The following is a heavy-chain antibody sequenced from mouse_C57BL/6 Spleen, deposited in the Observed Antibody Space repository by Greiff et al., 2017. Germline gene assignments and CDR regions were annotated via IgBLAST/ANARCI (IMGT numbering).Heavy chain of an antibody. CDR2: IYPGDGDT. V-gene: IGHV1-82*01. CDR1: GYAFSSSW. J-gene: IGHJ3*01. Sequence: QVQLQQSGPELVKPGASVKISCKASGYAFSSSWMNWVKQRPGKGLEWIGRIYPGDGDTNYNGKFKGKATLTADKSSSTAYMQLSSLTSEDSAVYFCARELRAAYWGQGTLVTVSA. CDR3: ARELRAAY. D-gene: IGHD3-2*02.